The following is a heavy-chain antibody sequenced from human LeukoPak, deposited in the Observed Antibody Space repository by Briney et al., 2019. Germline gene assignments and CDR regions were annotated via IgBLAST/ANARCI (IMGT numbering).Heavy chain of an antibody. CDR3: ARLTYSSGWYNWFDP. V-gene: IGHV1-69*13. D-gene: IGHD6-19*01. J-gene: IGHJ5*02. CDR1: GGTFSSYA. Sequence: SVKVSCKASGGTFSSYAISWVRQAPGQGLEWMGGIIPIFGKANCAQKFQGRVTITADESTSTAYMELSSLRSEDTAVYYCARLTYSSGWYNWFDPWGQGTLVTVSS. CDR2: IIPIFGKA.